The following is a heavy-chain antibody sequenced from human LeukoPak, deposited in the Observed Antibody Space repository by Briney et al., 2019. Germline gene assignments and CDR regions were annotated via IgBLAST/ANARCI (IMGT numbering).Heavy chain of an antibody. CDR3: ARDRYGDGFAHLDY. V-gene: IGHV1-2*02. CDR1: GYTFTSYA. Sequence: ASMKVSFKSSGYTFTSYAIHWVRQAPGQGLEWMGWITPSGGTNYPQKFQGRVAITWDTSITTAYMDLSRLTSDDTAVYYCARDRYGDGFAHLDYWGQGALVTVSS. D-gene: IGHD5-24*01. CDR2: ITPSGGT. J-gene: IGHJ4*02.